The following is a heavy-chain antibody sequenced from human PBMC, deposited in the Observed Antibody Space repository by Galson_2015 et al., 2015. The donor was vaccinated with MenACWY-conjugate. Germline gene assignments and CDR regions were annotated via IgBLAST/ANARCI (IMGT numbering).Heavy chain of an antibody. CDR1: GGSISSYY. CDR3: ARSLRDYYGSGSTLSGFDY. J-gene: IGHJ4*02. V-gene: IGHV4-59*01. CDR2: IYYSGST. Sequence: ETLSLTCTVSGGSISSYYWSWIRQPPGKGLEWIGYIYYSGSTNYNPSLKSRVTISVDTSKNQFSLKLSSVTAADTAVYYCARSLRDYYGSGSTLSGFDYWGQGTLVTVSS. D-gene: IGHD3-10*01.